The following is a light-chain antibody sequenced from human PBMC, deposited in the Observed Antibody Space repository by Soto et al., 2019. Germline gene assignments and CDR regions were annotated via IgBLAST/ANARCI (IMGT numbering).Light chain of an antibody. CDR3: AAWDDSLSGWV. CDR1: SSDIGGYNS. J-gene: IGLJ3*02. V-gene: IGLV2-8*01. CDR2: EVN. Sequence: QSVLTQPPSASGSPGQSVTISCTGTSSDIGGYNSVSWYQQHPGKAPRLMIYEVNKRPSGVPDRFSGSKSGYTASLTVSGLQTEDEAFYYCAAWDDSLSGWVFGGGTKLTVL.